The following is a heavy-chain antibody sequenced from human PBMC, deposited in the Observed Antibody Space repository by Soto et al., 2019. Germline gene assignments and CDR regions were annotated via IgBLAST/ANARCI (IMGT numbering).Heavy chain of an antibody. D-gene: IGHD3-10*01. Sequence: QVQLVQSGAEVKKPGSSVKVSCKASGGTFSSYAISWVRQAPGQGLEWMGGIIPIFGTANYAQKFQGRVTITGVESTSTAYLERSSLRSEDTAVYYCARKALGPGTRSYYHGMDGWGQGTTVTVSS. CDR1: GGTFSSYA. CDR2: IIPIFGTA. CDR3: ARKALGPGTRSYYHGMDG. J-gene: IGHJ6*02. V-gene: IGHV1-69*12.